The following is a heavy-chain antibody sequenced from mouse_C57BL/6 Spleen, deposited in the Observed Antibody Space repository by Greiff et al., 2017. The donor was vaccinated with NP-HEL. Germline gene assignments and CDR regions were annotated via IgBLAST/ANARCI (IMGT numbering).Heavy chain of an antibody. V-gene: IGHV1-82*01. D-gene: IGHD2-4*01. CDR2: IYPGDGDT. CDR1: GYAFSSSW. J-gene: IGHJ2*01. Sequence: VKLQQSGPELVKPGASVKISCKASGYAFSSSWMNWVKQRPGKGLEWIGRIYPGDGDTNYNGKFKGKATLTADKSSSTAYMQLSSLTSEDSAVCFCARGTMITTVDYWGQGTTLTVSS. CDR3: ARGTMITTVDY.